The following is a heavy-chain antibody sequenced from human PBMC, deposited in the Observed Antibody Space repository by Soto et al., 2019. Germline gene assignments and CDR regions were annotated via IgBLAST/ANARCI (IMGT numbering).Heavy chain of an antibody. Sequence: PGGSLRLSCAASGFTFSSYAMHWVRQAPGKGLEWVAVISYDGSNKYYADSVKGRFTISRDNSKNTLYLQMNSLRAEDTAVYYCARASSLWGQGTLVTVSS. V-gene: IGHV3-30-3*01. CDR2: ISYDGSNK. J-gene: IGHJ4*02. CDR1: GFTFSSYA. CDR3: ARASSL.